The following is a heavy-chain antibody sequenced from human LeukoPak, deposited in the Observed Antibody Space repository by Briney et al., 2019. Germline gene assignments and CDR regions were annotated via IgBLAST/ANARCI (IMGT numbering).Heavy chain of an antibody. CDR1: GFTFSSYA. V-gene: IGHV3-23*01. CDR3: AKDRNTAHSYGQYYFDY. D-gene: IGHD5-18*01. J-gene: IGHJ4*02. Sequence: GGSLRLSCAASGFTFSSYAMSWVRQAPGKGLEWVSAISGSGGSTYYADSVKGRFTISRDNSKNTLYLQMNSLRAEDTAVYYCAKDRNTAHSYGQYYFDYWGQGTLVTVSS. CDR2: ISGSGGST.